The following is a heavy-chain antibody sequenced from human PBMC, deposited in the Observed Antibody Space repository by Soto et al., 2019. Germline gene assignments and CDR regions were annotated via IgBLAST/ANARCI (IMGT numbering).Heavy chain of an antibody. D-gene: IGHD6-13*01. J-gene: IGHJ4*02. V-gene: IGHV3-21*01. CDR2: ISSSSSYI. CDR1: GFTFSSYS. Sequence: EVQLVESGGGLVKPGGSLRLSCAASGFTFSSYSMNWVRQAPGKGLEWVSSISSSSSYIYYADSVKGRFTISRDNAKNSLYLQMNSLRAEDTAVYYCARDEIAAAGGPPVFDYWGQGTLVTVSS. CDR3: ARDEIAAAGGPPVFDY.